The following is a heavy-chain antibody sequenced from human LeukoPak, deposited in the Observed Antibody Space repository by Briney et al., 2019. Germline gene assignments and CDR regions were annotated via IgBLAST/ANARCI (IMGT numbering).Heavy chain of an antibody. CDR3: AKSGPRDCSSTSCQVSFDY. V-gene: IGHV3-66*01. D-gene: IGHD2-2*01. CDR1: GFTVSSNY. Sequence: GGSLRLSCAASGFTVSSNYMSWVRQAPGKGLEWVSVIYSGGSTYYADSVKGRFTISRDNSKNTLYLQMNSLRAEDTAVYYCAKSGPRDCSSTSCQVSFDYWGQGTLVTVSS. J-gene: IGHJ4*02. CDR2: IYSGGST.